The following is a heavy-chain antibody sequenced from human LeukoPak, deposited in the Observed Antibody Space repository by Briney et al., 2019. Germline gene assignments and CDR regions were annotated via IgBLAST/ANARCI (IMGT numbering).Heavy chain of an antibody. V-gene: IGHV3-74*01. D-gene: IGHD2-2*01. Sequence: PGGSLRLSCAASGFTFSSYWMHWVRQAPGKGLVWVSRINSDGSSTSYADSVKGRFTISRDNAKNTLYLQMNSLRAEDTAVYYCARGIVVVPAAPLRDFDYWGQGTLVTVSS. CDR2: INSDGSST. CDR3: ARGIVVVPAAPLRDFDY. J-gene: IGHJ4*02. CDR1: GFTFSSYW.